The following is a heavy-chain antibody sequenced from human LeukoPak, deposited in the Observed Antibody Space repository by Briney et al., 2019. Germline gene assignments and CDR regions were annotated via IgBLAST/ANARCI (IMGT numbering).Heavy chain of an antibody. CDR3: AKEHNYDSSGYYPLGYGMDV. CDR2: ISGSGSTI. CDR1: GFTFSSYE. J-gene: IGHJ6*02. D-gene: IGHD3-22*01. V-gene: IGHV3-48*03. Sequence: PGGSLRLSCAASGFTFSSYEMNWVRQAPGKGLEWVSYISGSGSTIYADSVKGRFTISRDNSKNTLYLQMNSLRAEDTAVYYCAKEHNYDSSGYYPLGYGMDVWGQGTTVGVSS.